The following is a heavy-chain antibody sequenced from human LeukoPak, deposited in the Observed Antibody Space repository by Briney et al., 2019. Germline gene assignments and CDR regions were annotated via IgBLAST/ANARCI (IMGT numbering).Heavy chain of an antibody. CDR2: ISYDGSNK. J-gene: IGHJ4*02. CDR1: GFTFSSYG. D-gene: IGHD3-10*01. CDR3: ARVRDFDY. V-gene: IGHV3-30*03. Sequence: GGSLRLSCAASGFTFSSYGMHWVRQAPGKGLEWVAVISYDGSNKYYADSVKGRFTISRDNSKNTLYLQMNSLRAEDTAVYYCARVRDFDYWGQGTLVTVSS.